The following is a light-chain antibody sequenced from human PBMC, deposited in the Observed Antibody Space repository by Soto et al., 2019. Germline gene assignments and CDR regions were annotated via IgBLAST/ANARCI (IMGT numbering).Light chain of an antibody. CDR1: SSDVGGYNY. J-gene: IGLJ2*01. CDR2: DVS. V-gene: IGLV2-11*01. CDR3: CSYAGSYSHVV. Sequence: QSVLTQPRSVSGSPGQSVTISCTGTSSDVGGYNYVSWYQQHPGKAPKLMIYDVSKRPSGVPDRSSGSKSGNTASLTISGLQAEDEADYYCCSYAGSYSHVVFGGGTKLTVL.